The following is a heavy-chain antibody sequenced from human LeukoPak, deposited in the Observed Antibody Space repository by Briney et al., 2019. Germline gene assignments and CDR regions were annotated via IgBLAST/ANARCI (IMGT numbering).Heavy chain of an antibody. CDR2: IYSGGST. J-gene: IGHJ4*02. D-gene: IGHD6-19*01. CDR1: VFTVSSKY. Sequence: GGSLRLSCADSVFTVSSKYMSWVRQAPGKGLEWVSVIYSGGSTYYADSVKGRFTISRDNSKNTVYLQMNSLRAEDTAVYYCAKAFRYSSGWYVYWGQGTLVTVSS. CDR3: AKAFRYSSGWYVY. V-gene: IGHV3-53*01.